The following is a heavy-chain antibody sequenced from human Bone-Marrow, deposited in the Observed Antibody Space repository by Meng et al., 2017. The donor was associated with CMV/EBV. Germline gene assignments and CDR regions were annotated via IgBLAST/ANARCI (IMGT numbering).Heavy chain of an antibody. J-gene: IGHJ6*02. D-gene: IGHD3/OR15-3a*01. CDR1: GFTFSSYA. CDR3: ARDDEGIFGLVIYNYYGMDV. CDR2: IYSGGSST. V-gene: IGHV3-23*03. Sequence: GESLKISCAASGFTFSSYAMSWVRQAPGKGLEWVSVIYSGGSSTYYADSVKGRFTISRDNAKNTLFLQMNSLRAEDTAVYYCARDDEGIFGLVIYNYYGMDVWGQGTMVTVSS.